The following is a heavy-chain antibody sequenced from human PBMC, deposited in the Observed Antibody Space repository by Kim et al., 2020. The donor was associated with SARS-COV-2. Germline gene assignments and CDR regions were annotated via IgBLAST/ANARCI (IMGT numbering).Heavy chain of an antibody. CDR2: IKQDGSEK. Sequence: GGSLRLSCAASGFTFSSYWMRWVRQAPGKGLEWVANIKQDGSEKYYVDSVKGRFTISRDNAKNSLYLQMNSLRAEDTAVYYCARDRRGVGATIKTLDYWGQGTLVTVSS. CDR1: GFTFSSYW. V-gene: IGHV3-7*01. CDR3: ARDRRGVGATIKTLDY. D-gene: IGHD1-26*01. J-gene: IGHJ4*02.